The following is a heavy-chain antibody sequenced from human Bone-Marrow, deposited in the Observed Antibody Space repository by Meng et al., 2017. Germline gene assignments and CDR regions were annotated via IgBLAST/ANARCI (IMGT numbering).Heavy chain of an antibody. CDR2: LNPRTGNT. J-gene: IGHJ5*02. CDR1: GYIFTNYD. CDR3: ARDYGGNSGRFDP. D-gene: IGHD4-23*01. V-gene: IGHV1-8*01. Sequence: QVWLVQSGADVKKPGASVRVTCKASGYIFTNYDLNWVRQAAGQGPEWMGWLNPRTGNTGYAQKFQGRVTLTRDTSRSTAYMELSSLTSDDTAIYYCARDYGGNSGRFDPWGQGTLVTASS.